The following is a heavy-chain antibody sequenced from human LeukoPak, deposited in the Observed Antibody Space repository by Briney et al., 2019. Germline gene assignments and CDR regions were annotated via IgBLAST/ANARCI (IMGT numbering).Heavy chain of an antibody. CDR3: VRSAFHAGSGNYYDY. Sequence: PGGSLRLSCAASGFTFSNSWLHWVRQAPGKGLVWVSRINERGSSTSYADSVKGRFTISRDNAENTLYPQMNSLRVEDTAVYYCVRSAFHAGSGNYYDYWGQGTLVTVSS. J-gene: IGHJ4*02. CDR2: INERGSST. CDR1: GFTFSNSW. D-gene: IGHD3-22*01. V-gene: IGHV3-74*01.